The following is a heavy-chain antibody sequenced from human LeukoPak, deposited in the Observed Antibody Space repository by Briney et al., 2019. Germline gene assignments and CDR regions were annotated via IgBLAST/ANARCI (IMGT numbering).Heavy chain of an antibody. D-gene: IGHD5-18*01. V-gene: IGHV3-48*01. J-gene: IGHJ4*03. CDR2: ISTNRRTT. CDR1: GFPFSRYS. CDR3: TTDFDTARYFEEAYDT. Sequence: GGSLRLSCAPSGFPFSRYSMNWVRHAPGKGLEWVAYISTNRRTTYYADSANGRFTISRDNHKSILFLQMKTLRAADTAVYYCTTDFDTARYFEEAYDTWGAETLVTVST.